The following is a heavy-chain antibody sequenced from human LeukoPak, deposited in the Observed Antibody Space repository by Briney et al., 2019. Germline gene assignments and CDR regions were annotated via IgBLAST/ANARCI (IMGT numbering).Heavy chain of an antibody. V-gene: IGHV3-21*04. D-gene: IGHD3-22*01. CDR1: GFTFSGYS. J-gene: IGHJ4*02. CDR2: ISTTSDYI. Sequence: GGSLRLSCAASGFTFSGYSMNWVRQAPGKGLEWVSSISTTSDYIHYADSLKGRVAISRDNAKNSLHLQMNSLRAEDTAVYYCAKDRKINYYDSSGYFDYWGQGTLVTVSS. CDR3: AKDRKINYYDSSGYFDY.